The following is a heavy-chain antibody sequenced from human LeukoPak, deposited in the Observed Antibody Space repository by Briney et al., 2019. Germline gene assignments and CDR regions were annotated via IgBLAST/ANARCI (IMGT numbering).Heavy chain of an antibody. Sequence: ASVKVSCKASGYTFTGYYMHWVRQAPGQGLEWMGWINPNSGGTNYAQKFQGRVTMTRDTSISTAYMELSRLRSDDTAVYYCAILLLWFGELLTVDAFDIWDQGTMVTVSS. CDR2: INPNSGGT. CDR3: AILLLWFGELLTVDAFDI. CDR1: GYTFTGYY. J-gene: IGHJ3*02. V-gene: IGHV1-2*02. D-gene: IGHD3-10*01.